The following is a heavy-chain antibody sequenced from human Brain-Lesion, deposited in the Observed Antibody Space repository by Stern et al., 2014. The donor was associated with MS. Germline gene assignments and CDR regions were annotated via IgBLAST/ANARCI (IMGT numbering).Heavy chain of an antibody. D-gene: IGHD1-26*01. J-gene: IGHJ4*02. CDR2: FDPEDGET. V-gene: IGHV1-24*01. Sequence: QLVESGAEVKKPGASVKVSCKVSGYTLTELSMHWVRQAPRKGLAWMGGFDPEDGETIYAQKFQGRVTMTEDTSTDTAYMELSSLRSEDTAVYYCATLSTGAGGNYYRHFDYWGQGTLVTVSS. CDR1: GYTLTELS. CDR3: ATLSTGAGGNYYRHFDY.